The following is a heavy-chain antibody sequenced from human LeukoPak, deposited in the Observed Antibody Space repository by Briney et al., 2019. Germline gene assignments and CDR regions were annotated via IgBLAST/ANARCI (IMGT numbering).Heavy chain of an antibody. CDR3: ARLRSDAFDI. J-gene: IGHJ3*02. D-gene: IGHD6-6*01. CDR1: GGSISSYY. Sequence: RSSETLSLTCTVSGGSISSYYWSWIRQPPGKGLEWIGYICYSGSTNYNPSLKSRVSISVDTSKNQFSLKLSSVTAADTAVYYCARLRSDAFDIWGQGTMVTVSS. CDR2: ICYSGST. V-gene: IGHV4-59*08.